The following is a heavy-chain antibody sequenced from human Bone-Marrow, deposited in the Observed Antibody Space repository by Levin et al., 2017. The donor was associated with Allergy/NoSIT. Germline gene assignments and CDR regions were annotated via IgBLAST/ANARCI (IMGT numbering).Heavy chain of an antibody. V-gene: IGHV4-59*01. Sequence: SQTLSLTCTVSGGSISNYYWGWIRQPPGKGLEWIGYISYRGDTHYSPSLQSRVTISITTSKNQFSLSLSSVTAADSAVYYCARDYYGSESYHWFDPWGQGALVTVSS. D-gene: IGHD3-10*01. CDR2: ISYRGDT. J-gene: IGHJ5*02. CDR1: GGSISNYY. CDR3: ARDYYGSESYHWFDP.